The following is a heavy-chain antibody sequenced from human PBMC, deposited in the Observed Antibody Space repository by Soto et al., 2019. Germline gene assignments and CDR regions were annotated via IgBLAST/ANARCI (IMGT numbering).Heavy chain of an antibody. Sequence: QVQLQESGPGLVKPSQTLSLTCTVSGGSISSGGYYWSWIRQHPGKVLEWIGYSYYSGSTYYNPSLKSRVTISVDTSKNQFSLKLSSVTAADTAGYYCARSGYSYGPNPLLYWGQGTLVTVSS. V-gene: IGHV4-31*03. CDR2: SYYSGST. CDR1: GGSISSGGYY. CDR3: ARSGYSYGPNPLLY. D-gene: IGHD5-18*01. J-gene: IGHJ4*02.